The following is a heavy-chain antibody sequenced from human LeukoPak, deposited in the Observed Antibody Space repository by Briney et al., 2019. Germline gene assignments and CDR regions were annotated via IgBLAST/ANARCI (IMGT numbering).Heavy chain of an antibody. CDR3: AREQGGFGELSFDP. CDR1: GFTFSTYA. D-gene: IGHD3-10*01. V-gene: IGHV3-30*04. Sequence: PGGSLRLSCAASGFTFSTYAMHWVRQAPGKGLEWVAVISYDGSNKYYADSVKGRFTISRDNSKNTLNLQMNSLRAEDTAVYYCAREQGGFGELSFDPWGQGTLVTVSS. J-gene: IGHJ5*02. CDR2: ISYDGSNK.